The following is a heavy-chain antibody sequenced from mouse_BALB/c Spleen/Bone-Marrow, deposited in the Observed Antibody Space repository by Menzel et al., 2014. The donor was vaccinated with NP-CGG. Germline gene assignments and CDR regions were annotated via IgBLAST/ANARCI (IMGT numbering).Heavy chain of an antibody. CDR2: IDPETGGN. V-gene: IGHV1-15*01. CDR3: TRNWDDYFDY. J-gene: IGHJ2*01. D-gene: IGHD4-1*01. CDR1: GYTFTDYE. Sequence: VQLQQSGAELVRPGASVTLSCKASGYTFTDYEIHWVKQTPVHGLEWIGAIDPETGGNAYNQKLKGKATLTADKSSSTAYMELRSLTSEDSAVYYCTRNWDDYFDYWGQGTTLTVSS.